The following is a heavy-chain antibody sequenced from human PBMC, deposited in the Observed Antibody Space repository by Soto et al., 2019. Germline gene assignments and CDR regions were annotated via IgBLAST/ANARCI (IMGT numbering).Heavy chain of an antibody. Sequence: GASVKVTSKPSGFSFTRYGLSWVRQAPGQGLEWMGWIGAKNGNTNDAQKLQGRVTMTTDTSTSTAYMELRSLRSDDTAVYYCAKEYCDSSRCFLPDYWGQGALVTVSS. CDR1: GFSFTRYG. CDR2: IGAKNGNT. D-gene: IGHD2-2*01. CDR3: AKEYCDSSRCFLPDY. J-gene: IGHJ4*02. V-gene: IGHV1-18*01.